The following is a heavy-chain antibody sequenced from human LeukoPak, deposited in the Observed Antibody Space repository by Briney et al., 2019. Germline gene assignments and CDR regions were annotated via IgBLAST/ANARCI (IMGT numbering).Heavy chain of an antibody. J-gene: IGHJ4*02. CDR2: IKQDGSEK. D-gene: IGHD4-17*01. Sequence: GVSLRLSCAASGFTFSNYWMSWVRQAPGQGLEWVANIKQDGSEKYYVDSVKGRFTISRDNAKNSLYLQMNSLRAEDTAVYYCATQGSTVTTWDYWGQGTLVTVSS. CDR1: GFTFSNYW. CDR3: ATQGSTVTTWDY. V-gene: IGHV3-7*01.